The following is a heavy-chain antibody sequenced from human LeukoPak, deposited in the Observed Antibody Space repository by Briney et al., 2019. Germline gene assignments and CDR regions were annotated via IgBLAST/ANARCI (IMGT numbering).Heavy chain of an antibody. Sequence: SQTPSLTCAVSGGSISLGGYSGRSIRQPPGKGLEWDGYIYHSGSTYYDPSLKSQVTIALDRSNNQSSLKLSSVTAAEKAMYYCARTPDHYDSSGYLIPHAFDIWGQGTMVTVSS. J-gene: IGHJ3*02. CDR1: GGSISLGGYS. CDR2: IYHSGST. D-gene: IGHD3-22*01. V-gene: IGHV4-30-2*01. CDR3: ARTPDHYDSSGYLIPHAFDI.